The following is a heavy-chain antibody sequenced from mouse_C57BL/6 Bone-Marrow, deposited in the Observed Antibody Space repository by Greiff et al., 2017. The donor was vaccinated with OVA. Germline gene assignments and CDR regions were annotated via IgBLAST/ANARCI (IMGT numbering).Heavy chain of an antibody. J-gene: IGHJ3*01. CDR2: ISSGGDYI. Sequence: EVHLVESGEGLVKPGGSLKLSCAASGFTFSSYAMSWVRQTPEKRLEWVAYISSGGDYIYYADTVKGRFTISRDNARNTLYLQMSSLKSEDTAMYYCTRGNDSMFAYWGQGTLVTVSA. CDR1: GFTFSSYA. V-gene: IGHV5-9-1*02. CDR3: TRGNDSMFAY. D-gene: IGHD2-4*01.